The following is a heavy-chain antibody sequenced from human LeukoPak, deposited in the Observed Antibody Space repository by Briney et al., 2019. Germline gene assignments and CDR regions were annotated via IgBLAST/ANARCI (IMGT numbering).Heavy chain of an antibody. J-gene: IGHJ6*03. CDR1: GYTFTSYG. CDR3: ARRVRGFIYYYYYMDV. V-gene: IGHV1-18*01. Sequence: ASVKVSCKASGYTFTSYGISWGRQAPGQGLEWMGWISTYNGNTNYAKKLQGSVTMTTDTYTSTAYMELRSLRSADTAVYYCARRVRGFIYYYYYMDVWGKGTTVTVSS. CDR2: ISTYNGNT.